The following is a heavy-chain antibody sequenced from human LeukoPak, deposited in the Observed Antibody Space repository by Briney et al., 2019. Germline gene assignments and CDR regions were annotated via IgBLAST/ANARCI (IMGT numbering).Heavy chain of an antibody. CDR1: GYIFTSYG. V-gene: IGHV1-18*04. J-gene: IGHJ5*02. CDR3: ARGKAAAGWNWFDP. Sequence: ASVKVSCKASGYIFTSYGISWVRQAPGQGLEWMGWISAHNGNTNYAQKLQGRVTMTTDTSTSTAYMELRSLRSDDTAVYYCARGKAAAGWNWFDPWGQGTLVTVSS. D-gene: IGHD6-13*01. CDR2: ISAHNGNT.